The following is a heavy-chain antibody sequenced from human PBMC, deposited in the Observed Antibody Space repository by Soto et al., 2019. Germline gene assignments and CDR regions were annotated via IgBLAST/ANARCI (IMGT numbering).Heavy chain of an antibody. CDR1: GFTFSSYA. J-gene: IGHJ4*02. Sequence: EVQLLESGGGLVQPGGALRLSCAASGFTFSSYAMSWVRQAPGKGLGWVSAISGSGGSTYYADSVKGRFTISRDNSKNTLYLQMNSLRAEDTAVYYCAKNLAACDFQPDYWGQGTLVTVSS. V-gene: IGHV3-23*01. CDR3: AKNLAACDFQPDY. CDR2: ISGSGGST. D-gene: IGHD2-21*02.